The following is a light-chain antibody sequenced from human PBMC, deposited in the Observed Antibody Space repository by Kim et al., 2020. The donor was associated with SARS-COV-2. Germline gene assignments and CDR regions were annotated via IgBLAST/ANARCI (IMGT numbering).Light chain of an antibody. CDR1: QSIGNS. V-gene: IGKV3-11*01. J-gene: IGKJ5*01. CDR3: QLRSTWPPIT. Sequence: SPGERVNLSCRASQSIGNSLGWYQQRPGQPPRLLIYDASNRAPGIPARFSGSGSGTDFTLTISSLEPEDFAVYYCQLRSTWPPITFGQGTRLEIK. CDR2: DAS.